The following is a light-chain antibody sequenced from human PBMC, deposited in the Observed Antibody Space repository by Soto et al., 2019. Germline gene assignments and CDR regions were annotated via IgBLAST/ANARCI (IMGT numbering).Light chain of an antibody. CDR2: EVS. Sequence: QSVLTQPASVSGSPGQSITISCTGTSNDVGGYAYVSWYQQYPGKAPKLVISEVSNRPSGVSNRFSGSRSGNTASLTISGRQAEDEADYYCSSYTGDTTPVFGGGTKLTVL. J-gene: IGLJ2*01. CDR1: SNDVGGYAY. CDR3: SSYTGDTTPV. V-gene: IGLV2-14*01.